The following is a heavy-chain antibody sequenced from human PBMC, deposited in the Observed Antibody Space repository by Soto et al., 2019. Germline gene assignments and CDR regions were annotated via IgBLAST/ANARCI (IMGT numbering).Heavy chain of an antibody. V-gene: IGHV3-30*18. J-gene: IGHJ4*02. CDR3: GKVSTYYYDSTFDF. Sequence: GSLRLSGAASGFTFSSYGMHWARQAPGKGLEWVAIISYDGNYKHHADSVKGRFTISRDNSKNTLYLQMNSLRAEDTAVYYCGKVSTYYYDSTFDFWGQGTLVTVSS. CDR2: ISYDGNYK. D-gene: IGHD3-22*01. CDR1: GFTFSSYG.